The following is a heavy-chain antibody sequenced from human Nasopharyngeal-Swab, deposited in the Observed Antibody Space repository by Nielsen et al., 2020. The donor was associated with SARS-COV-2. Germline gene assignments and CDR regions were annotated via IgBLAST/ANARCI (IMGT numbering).Heavy chain of an antibody. CDR3: ARHTEYGDGMDV. CDR2: IIPILGIA. V-gene: IGHV1-69*04. J-gene: IGHJ6*02. Sequence: SVKVSCKASGGTFSSYAISWVRQAPGQGLEWMGRIIPILGIANYAQKFQGRVTITADKSTSTAYMELSSLRSEDTAVYYCARHTEYGDGMDVWGQGTTVTVSS. D-gene: IGHD6-6*01. CDR1: GGTFSSYA.